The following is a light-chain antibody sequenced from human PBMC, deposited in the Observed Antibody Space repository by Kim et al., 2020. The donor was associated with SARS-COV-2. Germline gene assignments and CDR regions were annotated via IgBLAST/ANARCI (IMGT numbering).Light chain of an antibody. CDR2: GAS. CDR3: QQYNNWPYT. V-gene: IGKV3-15*01. Sequence: SMSPGERATLSCRASQSVNSNLAWYQHKPGQAPRLLIFGASARATGIPARFSGSGSGTEFTLTINSLQSEDIAVYYCQQYNNWPYTFGQGTKLEI. CDR1: QSVNSN. J-gene: IGKJ2*01.